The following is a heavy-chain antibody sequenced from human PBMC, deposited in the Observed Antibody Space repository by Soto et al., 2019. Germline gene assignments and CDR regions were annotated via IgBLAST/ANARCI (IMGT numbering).Heavy chain of an antibody. CDR3: ARGGYCSGGSCYWFDP. J-gene: IGHJ5*02. V-gene: IGHV4-59*01. CDR2: IYYSGST. Sequence: SETLSLTCTVSGGSISSYYWSWIRQPPGKGLEWIGYIYYSGSTNYNPSLKSRVTISVDTSKNQFSLKLISVTAADTAVYYCARGGYCSGGSCYWFDPWGQGTLVTVSS. D-gene: IGHD2-15*01. CDR1: GGSISSYY.